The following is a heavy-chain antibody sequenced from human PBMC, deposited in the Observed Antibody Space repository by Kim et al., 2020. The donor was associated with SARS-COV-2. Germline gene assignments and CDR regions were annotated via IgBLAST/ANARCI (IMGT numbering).Heavy chain of an antibody. Sequence: SETLSLTCTVSGDSMSRYYWSWVRQPAGKGLEWIGLISTTETINDNPSLMSRVSMSLDTSQKQFSLKLTSVTAADTAVYYCAGGLGWLPDSCGQGTLVTVSS. V-gene: IGHV4-4*07. CDR2: ISTTETI. J-gene: IGHJ4*02. CDR1: GDSMSRYY. D-gene: IGHD3-3*01. CDR3: AGGLGWLPDS.